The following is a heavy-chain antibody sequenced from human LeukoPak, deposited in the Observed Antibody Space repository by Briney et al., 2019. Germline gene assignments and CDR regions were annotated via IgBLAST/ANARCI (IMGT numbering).Heavy chain of an antibody. CDR3: AKDRTPLSAYSSSRSVSDYFDY. D-gene: IGHD6-13*01. CDR2: RSYDGSNK. J-gene: IGHJ4*02. CDR1: GFTFSSYG. V-gene: IGHV3-30*18. Sequence: GRSLRLSCAASGFTFSSYGMHWVRQAPGTGLEWVAVRSYDGSNKYYADSVKGRFTISRDNSKNTLYLQMNSLRAEDTAVYYCAKDRTPLSAYSSSRSVSDYFDYWGQGTLVTVSS.